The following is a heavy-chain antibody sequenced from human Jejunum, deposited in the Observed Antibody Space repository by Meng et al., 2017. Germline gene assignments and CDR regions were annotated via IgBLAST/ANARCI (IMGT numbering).Heavy chain of an antibody. V-gene: IGHV4-61*01. CDR1: GVSVTSGHYC. Sequence: QVQLQESGPGLVRPSETLSLTCTVSGVSVTSGHYCWSWVRQPPGQGLEWIGHVFYTGSTNYSPSFKSRVTISVHTSMNQFSLKLNSVTAADTAVYYCARGGWDFEYWGQGILVTVSS. D-gene: IGHD3-16*01. CDR3: ARGGWDFEY. J-gene: IGHJ4*02. CDR2: VFYTGST.